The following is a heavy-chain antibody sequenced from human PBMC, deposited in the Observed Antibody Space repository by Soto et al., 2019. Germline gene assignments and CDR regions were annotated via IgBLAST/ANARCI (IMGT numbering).Heavy chain of an antibody. J-gene: IGHJ4*02. D-gene: IGHD1-26*01. CDR2: INEDGSGK. V-gene: IGHV3-7*01. CDR1: GFTFTSYW. CDR3: ARYSGSYSADW. Sequence: EVQVVESGGGLVQPGVSLRLSCAASGFTFTSYWMSWFRQAPGKGLEWVANINEDGSGKYYEDSVKGRFTISRDNAKNSFYLQMNSLRAEDTAVYYCARYSGSYSADWWGPGTLVTVSS.